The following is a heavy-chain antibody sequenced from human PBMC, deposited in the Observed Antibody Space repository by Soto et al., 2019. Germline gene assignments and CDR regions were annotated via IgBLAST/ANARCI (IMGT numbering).Heavy chain of an antibody. CDR3: ARHRVPSVYDPIPGCFDS. CDR2: MSYSGST. D-gene: IGHD5-12*01. J-gene: IGHJ4*02. Sequence: QLQLQESGPGLVKPSETLSLTCTVSGGSISSSSSYWGWIRQPPGKGLEWIGSMSYSGSTYHNPSLKSRVTLSVDTSQSRFSLTLTSVTAADTAVYYCARHRVPSVYDPIPGCFDSWGQGILVTASS. V-gene: IGHV4-39*01. CDR1: GGSISSSSSY.